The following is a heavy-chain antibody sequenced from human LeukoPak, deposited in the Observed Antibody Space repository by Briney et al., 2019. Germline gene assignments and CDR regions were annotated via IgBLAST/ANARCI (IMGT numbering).Heavy chain of an antibody. D-gene: IGHD4-17*01. Sequence: SGPALVKPTQTLTLTCTFSGFSLSTSGMCVSWIRQPPGKALEWLALIDWDDDKYYNTSLKTRLTISKDTSKNQVALTMTNMDPVDTATYFCARYLYGDSASYFDYWGQGSLVIVSS. CDR1: GFSLSTSGMC. V-gene: IGHV2-70*01. J-gene: IGHJ4*02. CDR3: ARYLYGDSASYFDY. CDR2: IDWDDDK.